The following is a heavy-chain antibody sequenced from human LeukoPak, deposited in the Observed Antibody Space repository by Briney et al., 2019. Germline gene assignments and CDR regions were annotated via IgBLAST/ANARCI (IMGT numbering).Heavy chain of an antibody. CDR1: GFTLTGHT. D-gene: IGHD3-3*01. Sequence: QPGGSLRLSCAASGFTLTGHTMTWLRQAPGKGLEWVSIIGGRDDRTYYADFVEGRFTISRDNSKNILYLQMSSLRAEDTAVYYCAKDPNPLYDLWSGYKWGQGTLVTVSS. CDR2: IGGRDDRT. V-gene: IGHV3-23*01. J-gene: IGHJ4*02. CDR3: AKDPNPLYDLWSGYK.